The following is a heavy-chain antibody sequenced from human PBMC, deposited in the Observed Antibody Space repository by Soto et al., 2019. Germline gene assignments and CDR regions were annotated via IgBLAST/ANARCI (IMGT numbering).Heavy chain of an antibody. Sequence: QITLKESGPTLVKPTQTLTLNCTFSGFSLSTTGVGVGWIRQPPGKALEWLALIYWDDDKRYSPSLKSRVTITKDTSKNQVVLTMTNMDPVDTATYYCAHPFRNGTAYYYWVDFWGQGTLVTVSS. J-gene: IGHJ4*02. D-gene: IGHD3-22*01. CDR3: AHPFRNGTAYYYWVDF. V-gene: IGHV2-5*02. CDR1: GFSLSTTGVG. CDR2: IYWDDDK.